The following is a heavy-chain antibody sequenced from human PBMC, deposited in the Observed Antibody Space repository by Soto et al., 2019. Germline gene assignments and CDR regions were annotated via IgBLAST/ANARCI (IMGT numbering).Heavy chain of an antibody. D-gene: IGHD3-10*01. CDR3: AKGSGRYYGSGSYSDY. CDR1: GFTFSSYA. CDR2: ISGSGGST. V-gene: IGHV3-23*01. Sequence: GGSLRLSCAASGFTFSSYAMSWVRQAPGKGLEWVSAISGSGGSTYYADSVKGRFTISRDNSKNTLYLQMNSLRAEDTAVYYCAKGSGRYYGSGSYSDYWGQGTLVTVSS. J-gene: IGHJ4*02.